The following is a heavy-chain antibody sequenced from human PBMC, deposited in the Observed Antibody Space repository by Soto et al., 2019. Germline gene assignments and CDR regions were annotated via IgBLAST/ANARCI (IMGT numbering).Heavy chain of an antibody. CDR1: GYTFTSYG. CDR3: ARDHPQEIVVVVADTGGFDP. CDR2: ISAYNGNT. D-gene: IGHD2-15*01. J-gene: IGHJ5*02. V-gene: IGHV1-18*01. Sequence: QVQLVQSGAEVKKPGASVKVSCKASGYTFTSYGISWVRQAPGQGLEWMGWISAYNGNTNYAQKLQGRVTMTTDTSTSTAYMELRSLRSDDTAVFSCARDHPQEIVVVVADTGGFDPWGQGTLVTVSS.